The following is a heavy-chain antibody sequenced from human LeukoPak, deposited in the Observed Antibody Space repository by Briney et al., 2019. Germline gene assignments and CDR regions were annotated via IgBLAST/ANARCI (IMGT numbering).Heavy chain of an antibody. Sequence: SGGSLRLSCAASGFTFSSYWMSWVRQAPGKGLEWVANIKQDGSEKYYVDSVKGRFTISRDNAKNSLYLQMNSLRAEDTAVYYCAKDHLRYCSGGSCYAVDYWGQGTLVTVSS. CDR1: GFTFSSYW. V-gene: IGHV3-7*01. J-gene: IGHJ4*02. D-gene: IGHD2-15*01. CDR2: IKQDGSEK. CDR3: AKDHLRYCSGGSCYAVDY.